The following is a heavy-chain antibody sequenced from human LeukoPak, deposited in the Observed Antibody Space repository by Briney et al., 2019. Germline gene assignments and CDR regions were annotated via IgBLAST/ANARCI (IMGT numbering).Heavy chain of an antibody. V-gene: IGHV1-69*13. J-gene: IGHJ4*02. CDR2: IIPVSGTA. Sequence: SVKVSCKASGGTFSGYAISWVRQAPGQGLEWMGGIIPVSGTANYAQNFQGRVTITADESTSTAYMELSSLRSEDTAVYYCARLTRRDFTATPEDYWGQGTLVTVSS. CDR3: ARLTRRDFTATPEDY. D-gene: IGHD3-9*01. CDR1: GGTFSGYA.